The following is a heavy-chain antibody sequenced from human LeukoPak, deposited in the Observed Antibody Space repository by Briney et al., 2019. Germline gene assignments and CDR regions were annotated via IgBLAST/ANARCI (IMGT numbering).Heavy chain of an antibody. CDR1: GYTFTSYD. J-gene: IGHJ6*02. V-gene: IGHV1-8*01. CDR3: ASHTYYDILTGYPRGYYGMDV. CDR2: MNPNSGNT. Sequence: GASVKFSCKACGYTFTSYDINWVRQDTGQGLEWMGWMNPNSGNTGYAQKFQGRVTMTRNTSISTAYMELSSLRSEDTAVYYCASHTYYDILTGYPRGYYGMDVWGQGTTVTVSS. D-gene: IGHD3-9*01.